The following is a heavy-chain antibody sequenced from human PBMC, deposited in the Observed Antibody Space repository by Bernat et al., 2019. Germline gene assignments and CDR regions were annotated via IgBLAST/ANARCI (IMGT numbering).Heavy chain of an antibody. D-gene: IGHD3-22*01. Sequence: EVQLVESGGGLVERGGSLRLSCAASGFTFSSYAMSWVRQAPGKGLEWVSAISGSGGSTYYADSVKGRFTISRDNSKNTLYLQMNSLRAEDTAVYYCAKAGYDSSGYNYYYYGMDVWGQGTTVTVSS. V-gene: IGHV3-23*04. CDR3: AKAGYDSSGYNYYYYGMDV. CDR2: ISGSGGST. J-gene: IGHJ6*02. CDR1: GFTFSSYA.